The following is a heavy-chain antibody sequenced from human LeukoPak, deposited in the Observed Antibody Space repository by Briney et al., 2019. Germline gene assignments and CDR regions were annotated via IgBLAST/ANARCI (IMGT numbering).Heavy chain of an antibody. Sequence: SETLSLTCTVSGGSISSSSYYWGWIRQPPGKGLEWIGSIYYSGSTYYNPSLKSRVTISVDTSKNQFSLKLSSVTAADTAVYYCARSGYSYGAPLYYFDYWGQGTLVTVSS. CDR2: IYYSGST. CDR3: ARSGYSYGAPLYYFDY. D-gene: IGHD5-18*01. J-gene: IGHJ4*02. CDR1: GGSISSSSYY. V-gene: IGHV4-39*07.